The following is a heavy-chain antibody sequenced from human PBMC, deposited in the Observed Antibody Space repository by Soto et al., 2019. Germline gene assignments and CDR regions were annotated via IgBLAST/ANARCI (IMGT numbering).Heavy chain of an antibody. CDR2: VNWNSDKV. J-gene: IGHJ4*02. V-gene: IGHV3-9*01. CDR1: GFNFGNYA. D-gene: IGHD3-10*01. CDR3: ARSRSGAVADSFDY. Sequence: VLLVESGGGLVQPGGSLRLSCAVSGFNFGNYAMHWVRQAPGKGLEWVAAVNWNSDKVAYAGSVLGRFTIFRDSAKNSLHLQMNDLTTEDTAVYYCARSRSGAVADSFDYWGQGTPVTVSS.